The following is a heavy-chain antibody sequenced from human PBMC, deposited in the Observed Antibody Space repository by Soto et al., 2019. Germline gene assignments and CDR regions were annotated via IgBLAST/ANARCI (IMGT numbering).Heavy chain of an antibody. Sequence: QVQLVESGGGEVQPGRSLTISCAASGFTFSTYGMYWVRQSPGKGLGVVAVISYDGTTKSCSDSVKGRFTISRDNFKNTLTLQMNSLRADDTAVYSCAKDLQSYGDYDYYCYGMDVWGLGTRVTVSS. CDR3: AKDLQSYGDYDYYCYGMDV. CDR1: GFTFSTYG. J-gene: IGHJ6*02. V-gene: IGHV3-30*18. D-gene: IGHD4-17*01. CDR2: ISYDGTTK.